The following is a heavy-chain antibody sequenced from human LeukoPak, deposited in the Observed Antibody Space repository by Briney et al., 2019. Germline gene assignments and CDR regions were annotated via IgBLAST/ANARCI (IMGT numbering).Heavy chain of an antibody. CDR2: IIPIFGTA. J-gene: IGHJ3*02. Sequence: GSSVKVSCKASGGTFSSYAISWVRQAPGQGLEWMGGIIPIFGTANYAQKFQGRVTITADESTSTAYMELSSLRSEDTAVYYCARDEYCSGGSCCPDAFDIWGQGTMVTVSS. CDR1: GGTFSSYA. V-gene: IGHV1-69*01. D-gene: IGHD2-15*01. CDR3: ARDEYCSGGSCCPDAFDI.